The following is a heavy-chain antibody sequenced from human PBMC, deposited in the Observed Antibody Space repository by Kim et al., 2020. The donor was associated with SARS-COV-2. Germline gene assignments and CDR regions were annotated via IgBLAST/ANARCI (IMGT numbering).Heavy chain of an antibody. CDR3: ARHLSVAGLLEFFNY. D-gene: IGHD6-19*01. V-gene: IGHV4-39*01. Sequence: PSLKSRVTISVDTSKNQFSLKLSSVTAADTAVYYCARHLSVAGLLEFFNYWGQGTLVTVSS. J-gene: IGHJ4*02.